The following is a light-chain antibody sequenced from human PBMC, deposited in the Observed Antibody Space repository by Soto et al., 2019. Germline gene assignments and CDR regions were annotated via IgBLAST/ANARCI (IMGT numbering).Light chain of an antibody. Sequence: DIQLTQSPSFLSAFVGDTVTITCRASQAMSTYLAWYQQKPGKVPKLLIRSASTLQSGVPPRFGGGGSGTEFTLTISTLQPDDSGIYYCQQLNGYQLAFGGGTNVEIE. J-gene: IGKJ4*01. CDR3: QQLNGYQLA. CDR1: QAMSTY. V-gene: IGKV1-9*01. CDR2: SAS.